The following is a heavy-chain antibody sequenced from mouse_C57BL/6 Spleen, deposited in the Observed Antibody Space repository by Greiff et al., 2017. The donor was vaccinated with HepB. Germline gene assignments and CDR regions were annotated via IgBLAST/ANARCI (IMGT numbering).Heavy chain of an antibody. CDR2: IYPGDGDT. J-gene: IGHJ4*01. CDR3: ARNSYGYAMDY. V-gene: IGHV1-82*01. Sequence: VQLQESGPELVKPGASVKISCKASGYEFSSSWMNWVKQRPGKGLEWIGRIYPGDGDTNYNGKFKGKATLTADKSSSTAYMQLSSLTSEDSAVYFCARNSYGYAMDYWGQGTSVTVSS. CDR1: GYEFSSSW. D-gene: IGHD3-3*01.